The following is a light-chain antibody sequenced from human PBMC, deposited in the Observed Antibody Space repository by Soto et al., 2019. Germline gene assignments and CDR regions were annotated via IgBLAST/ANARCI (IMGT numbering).Light chain of an antibody. CDR3: SSYTTTSTVV. J-gene: IGLJ2*01. CDR1: SSDVGGYNY. CDR2: DVT. V-gene: IGLV2-14*03. Sequence: QSVLTQPASVSGSPGESITISYTGTSSDVGGYNYVSWYQHHPGKAPKLMIYDVTNRPSGVSNRFSGSKSGNTASLTISGVQSEDEASYYCSSYTTTSTVVFGGGTQLTVL.